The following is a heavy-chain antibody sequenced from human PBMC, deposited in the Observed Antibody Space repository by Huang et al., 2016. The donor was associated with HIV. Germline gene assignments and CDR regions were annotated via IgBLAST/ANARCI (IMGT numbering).Heavy chain of an antibody. Sequence: EMQLLESGGGLVQPGGSLRLSCAASAFTFRSYAMPWVRQAPGKWLEWVSDTRGSGGNTYYADSVKCRFTISRDNSKNTLYLQMNSLRAEDTAVYYCAKVASGYDFSARGSDWFDPWGQGTLVSVSS. CDR1: AFTFRSYA. CDR3: AKVASGYDFSARGSDWFDP. CDR2: TRGSGGNT. V-gene: IGHV3-23*01. D-gene: IGHD5-12*01. J-gene: IGHJ5*02.